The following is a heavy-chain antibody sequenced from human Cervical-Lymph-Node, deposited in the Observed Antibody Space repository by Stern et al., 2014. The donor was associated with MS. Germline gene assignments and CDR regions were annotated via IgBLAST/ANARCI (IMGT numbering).Heavy chain of an antibody. CDR2: INAGNGNT. Sequence: QVQLGQSGAEVKKPGASVKVSCKASGYTFTSYAMHWVRQAPGQRLEWMGWINAGNGNTKYSQKFQGRVTITRDTSASTAYMELSSLRSEDTAVYYCARGGYSSSWHYYYYGMDVWGQGTTVTVSS. J-gene: IGHJ6*02. CDR3: ARGGYSSSWHYYYYGMDV. D-gene: IGHD6-13*01. CDR1: GYTFTSYA. V-gene: IGHV1-3*01.